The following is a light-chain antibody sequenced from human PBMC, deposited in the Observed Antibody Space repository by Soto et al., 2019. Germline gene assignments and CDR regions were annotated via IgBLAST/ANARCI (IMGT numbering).Light chain of an antibody. J-gene: IGLJ1*01. V-gene: IGLV2-14*01. CDR2: DVS. CDR1: SSDVGGYNY. Sequence: QSVLTQPASVSGSPGQSITISCTGTSSDVGGYNYVSWYQQHPGKAPKLMIYDVSNRPSGVSNRFSGSKSGNTASLTISGLQAEDEADYYCSSYTSSSIPYVFGTATKVTVL. CDR3: SSYTSSSIPYV.